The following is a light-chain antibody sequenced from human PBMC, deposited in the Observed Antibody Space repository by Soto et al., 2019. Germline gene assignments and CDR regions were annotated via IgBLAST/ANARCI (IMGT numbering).Light chain of an antibody. CDR2: INN. CDR1: SSNVGTNA. V-gene: IGLV1-44*01. Sequence: QSVLTQPPSASGTPGQRVTISCSGGSSNVGTNAVTWYQQLPGTAPKLLIYINNQRPSGVPDRFSGSKSGTSASLAISGLQSEDEADYYCTAWDDSLNVWLFGGGTKLTVL. CDR3: TAWDDSLNVWL. J-gene: IGLJ3*02.